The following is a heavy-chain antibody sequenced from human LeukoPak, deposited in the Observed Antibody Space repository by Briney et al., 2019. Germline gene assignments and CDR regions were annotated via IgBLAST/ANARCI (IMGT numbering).Heavy chain of an antibody. CDR2: IIPIFGTA. J-gene: IGHJ6*02. D-gene: IGHD2-8*01. V-gene: IGHV1-69*13. Sequence: GASVKVSCKASGYTFTSYYMHWVRQAPGQGLEWMGGIIPIFGTANYAQKFQGRVTITADESTSTAYMELSSLRSEDTAVYYCATVGYCTNGVCYQDYYYYGMDVWGQGTTVTVSS. CDR1: GYTFTSYY. CDR3: ATVGYCTNGVCYQDYYYYGMDV.